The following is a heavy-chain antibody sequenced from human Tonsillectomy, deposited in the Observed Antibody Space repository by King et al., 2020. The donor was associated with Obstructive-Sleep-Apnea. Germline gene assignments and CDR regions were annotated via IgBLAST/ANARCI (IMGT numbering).Heavy chain of an antibody. D-gene: IGHD5-18*01. CDR1: GFSLSIYW. CDR3: ARDSDSRGYRDGIDY. V-gene: IGHV3-7*03. CDR2: IKQDGTEQ. Sequence: QLVQSGGGLVQPGGSLRLSCAASGFSLSIYWMSWVRQAPGKGLEWVVNIKQDGTEQYYVDSVKGRFTISRDNAKQSLYLQMNSLRAEDTAIYYCARDSDSRGYRDGIDYWGQGTLVTVSS. J-gene: IGHJ4*02.